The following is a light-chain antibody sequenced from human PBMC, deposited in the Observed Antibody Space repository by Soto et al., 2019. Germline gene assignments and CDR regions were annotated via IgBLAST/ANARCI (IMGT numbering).Light chain of an antibody. Sequence: QSALTQPASVSGSPGQSITISCTGTSRDVGNYNYVSWYQHHPGKAPKLIIYEVSNRPSGVSYRFSGSKSGNTASLTISGLQAEDEADYFCNSYASTTWVFGGGTKLPS. J-gene: IGLJ3*02. V-gene: IGLV2-14*01. CDR3: NSYASTTWV. CDR2: EVS. CDR1: SRDVGNYNY.